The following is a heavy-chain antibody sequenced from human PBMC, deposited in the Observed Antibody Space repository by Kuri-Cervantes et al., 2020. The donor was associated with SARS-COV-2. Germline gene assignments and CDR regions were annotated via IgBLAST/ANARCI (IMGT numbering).Heavy chain of an antibody. D-gene: IGHD6-13*01. CDR1: GYTLTELS. Sequence: ASVKVSCKVSGYTLTELSMHWVRQAPGKGLEWMGGFDPEDGETIYAQKFQGRVTMTRNTSISTAYMELRSLRSDDTAAYYCARDSLGQQLGGPPGYWGQGTLVTVSS. J-gene: IGHJ4*02. V-gene: IGHV1-24*01. CDR2: FDPEDGET. CDR3: ARDSLGQQLGGPPGY.